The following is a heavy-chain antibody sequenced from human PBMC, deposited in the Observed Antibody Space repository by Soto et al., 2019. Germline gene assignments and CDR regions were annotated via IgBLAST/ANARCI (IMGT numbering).Heavy chain of an antibody. CDR2: IFYSGST. J-gene: IGHJ4*02. CDR1: GESITTGGY. D-gene: IGHD1-1*01. V-gene: IGHV4-31*03. Sequence: QVELQESGLGRVKPSQTLSLTCTVSGESITTGGYWSWVRLLPGKGLEWIGYIFYSGSTYNNPSPSLKGRLAMSVDTSKNQFSLSLITVTAADTAVYFCATTTGSGRLDFWGQGTLVTVSS. CDR3: ATTTGSGRLDF.